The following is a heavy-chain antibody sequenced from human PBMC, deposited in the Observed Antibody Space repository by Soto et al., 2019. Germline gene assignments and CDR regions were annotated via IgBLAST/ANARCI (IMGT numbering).Heavy chain of an antibody. CDR2: ISAYNGNT. D-gene: IGHD1-26*01. CDR1: GYTFTSYA. Sequence: ASVKVSCKASGYTFTSYAMHWVRQAPGQGLEWMGWISAYNGNTNYAQKLQGRVTMTTDTSTSTAYMELRSLRSDDTAVYYCARDLNVRWELLGYWGQGTLVTVSS. CDR3: ARDLNVRWELLGY. J-gene: IGHJ4*02. V-gene: IGHV1-18*01.